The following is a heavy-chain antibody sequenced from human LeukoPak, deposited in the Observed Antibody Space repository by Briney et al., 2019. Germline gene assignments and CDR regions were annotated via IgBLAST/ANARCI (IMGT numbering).Heavy chain of an antibody. D-gene: IGHD4-17*01. CDR2: IYTSGST. J-gene: IGHJ3*02. V-gene: IGHV4-4*07. CDR1: GGSISSYY. CDR3: ARDPDYGDAFDI. Sequence: SETLSLTCTVSGGSISSYYWSWIRQPAGKGLEWIGRIYTSGSTNYNPSLKSRVTMSVDTSKNQFSLKLSSVTAADTAVYYCARDPDYGDAFDIWGQATMVTVSS.